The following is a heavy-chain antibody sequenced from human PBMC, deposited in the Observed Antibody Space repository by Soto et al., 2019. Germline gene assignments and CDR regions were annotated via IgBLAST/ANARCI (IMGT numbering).Heavy chain of an antibody. CDR3: ARVETCSSTSCYSDFDY. Sequence: EVQLVESGGGLVQPGGSLRLSCAASGFTFSSYWMHWVRQAPGKGLVWVSRINSDGSSTTYADSVKGRFTISRDNAKNTLYLHMISPRAEDTAVDYCARVETCSSTSCYSDFDYWGQGTLVTVSS. CDR2: INSDGSST. V-gene: IGHV3-74*03. J-gene: IGHJ4*02. D-gene: IGHD2-2*01. CDR1: GFTFSSYW.